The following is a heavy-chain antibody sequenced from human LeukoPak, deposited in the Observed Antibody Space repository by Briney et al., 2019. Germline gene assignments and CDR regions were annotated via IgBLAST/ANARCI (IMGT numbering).Heavy chain of an antibody. CDR3: ARDRDPPRQWLFRLKGYFDY. D-gene: IGHD6-19*01. J-gene: IGHJ4*02. V-gene: IGHV1-2*02. CDR2: INPNSGGT. CDR1: GYTFTGYY. Sequence: EASVKVSCKASGYTFTGYYMHWVRQAAGQGLEWMGWINPNSGGTNYAQEFQGRGTMTRDTSISTAYMELSRLRSDDTAVYYCARDRDPPRQWLFRLKGYFDYWGQGTLVTVSS.